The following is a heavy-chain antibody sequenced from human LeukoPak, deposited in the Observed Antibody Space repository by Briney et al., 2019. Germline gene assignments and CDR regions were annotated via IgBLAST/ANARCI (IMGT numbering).Heavy chain of an antibody. V-gene: IGHV3-30-3*01. D-gene: IGHD6-19*01. Sequence: GRSLRLSCAASGFTFSSYAMHWVRQALGKGLEWVAVISYDGSNKYYADSVKGRFTISRDNSKNTLYLQMNSLRAEDTAVYYCARDPLYSSGWYKVGAFDIWGQGTMVTVSS. J-gene: IGHJ3*02. CDR1: GFTFSSYA. CDR2: ISYDGSNK. CDR3: ARDPLYSSGWYKVGAFDI.